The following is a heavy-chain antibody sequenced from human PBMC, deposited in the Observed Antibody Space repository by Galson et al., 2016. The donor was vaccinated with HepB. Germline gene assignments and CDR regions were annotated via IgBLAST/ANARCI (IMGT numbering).Heavy chain of an antibody. CDR1: GFSFSTYS. CDR2: ISYDGSNK. V-gene: IGHV3-30-3*01. D-gene: IGHD6-19*01. J-gene: IGHJ5*01. Sequence: SLRLSCAASGFSFSTYSMHWVRQAPGKGLEWVAVISYDGSNKSYGDSVKGRFTISRDDSKNTLYLQMNNLRAEDTAVFYCARDWLGGNFFDSWGQGTLVTVTS. CDR3: ARDWLGGNFFDS.